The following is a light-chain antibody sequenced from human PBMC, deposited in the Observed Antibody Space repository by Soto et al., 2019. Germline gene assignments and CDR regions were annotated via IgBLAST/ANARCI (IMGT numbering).Light chain of an antibody. V-gene: IGKV1-39*01. CDR2: AAS. Sequence: DIQMTQSPSSLSASVGDRVTITCRASQSISSFVNWYQQKPGKAPNLLIYAASRLQSGVPSRFSGSGARTDFTLTISSLHPEDFATYYCPQSYSPPRTFGGGTKVEVK. CDR3: PQSYSPPRT. J-gene: IGKJ4*01. CDR1: QSISSF.